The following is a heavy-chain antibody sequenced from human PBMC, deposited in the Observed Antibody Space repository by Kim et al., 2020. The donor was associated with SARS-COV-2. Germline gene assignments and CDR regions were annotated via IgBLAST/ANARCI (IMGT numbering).Heavy chain of an antibody. CDR3: ARDRGIGGRGYSYGHNWFDP. J-gene: IGHJ5*02. CDR1: GGSISSYY. CDR2: IYYSGST. V-gene: IGHV4-59*13. Sequence: SETLSLTCTVSGGSISSYYWSWIRQPPGKGLEWIGYIYYSGSTNYNPSLKSRVTISVDTSKNQFSLKLSSVTAADTAVYYCARDRGIGGRGYSYGHNWFDPWGQGTLVTVSS. D-gene: IGHD5-18*01.